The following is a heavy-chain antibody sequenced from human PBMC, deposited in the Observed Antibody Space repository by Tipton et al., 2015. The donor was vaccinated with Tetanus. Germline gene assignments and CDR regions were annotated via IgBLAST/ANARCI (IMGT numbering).Heavy chain of an antibody. D-gene: IGHD6-13*01. V-gene: IGHV4-34*01. CDR3: ARGRQRLVPAGFDL. CDR1: DGSFSAYY. CDR2: INHTGST. J-gene: IGHJ5*02. Sequence: TLSLTCDVYDGSFSAYYWTWIRQPPGEGLEWIVEINHTGSTNYNPSLRRRVTISIGTSNNQFSLKLNSVTAADSAVYYCARGRQRLVPAGFDLWGQGTLVTVSS.